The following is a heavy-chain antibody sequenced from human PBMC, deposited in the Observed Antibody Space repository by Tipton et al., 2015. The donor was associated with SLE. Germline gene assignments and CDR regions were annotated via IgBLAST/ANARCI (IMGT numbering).Heavy chain of an antibody. J-gene: IGHJ6*02. D-gene: IGHD2-2*01. CDR2: INSDGSTT. CDR3: AREVVVPAAIRDSYIMAV. V-gene: IGHV3-74*01. Sequence: GSLRLSCAASGFTFSSYWVHWGRQAPGKGLVWVSHINSDGSTTSYADSVKGRFTISRDNAKNTLYLQMNSLRAEDTAVYFCAREVVVPAAIRDSYIMAVWGQGTTVTVSS. CDR1: GFTFSSYW.